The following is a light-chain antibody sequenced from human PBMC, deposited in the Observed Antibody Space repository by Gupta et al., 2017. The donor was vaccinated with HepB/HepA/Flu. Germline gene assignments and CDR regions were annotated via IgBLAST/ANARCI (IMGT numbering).Light chain of an antibody. CDR2: DVY. CDR3: SSDTSNDTYV. J-gene: IGLJ1*01. CDR1: SSDVGAYNY. V-gene: IGLV2-14*03. Sequence: QSALPQPASVSGSPGPSITVSCTGTSSDVGAYNYVSWYQQHPGNVPKLIIFDVYNRPSGVSNRFSGSKSGNTASLTISGLKEEDEADYYCSSDTSNDTYVFGTGTKVTVL.